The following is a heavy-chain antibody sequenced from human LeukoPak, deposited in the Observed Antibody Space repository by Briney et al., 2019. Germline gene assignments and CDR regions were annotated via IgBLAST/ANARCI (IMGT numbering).Heavy chain of an antibody. CDR3: ARDILSTYYYMDV. V-gene: IGHV1-69*05. J-gene: IGHJ6*03. D-gene: IGHD2-21*01. CDR2: IIPISGTA. CDR1: GGTFSSYA. Sequence: SVKVSCKASGGTFSSYAISWVRQAPGQGLEWMGGIIPISGTANYAQKFQGRVTITTDESTSTAYMELSSLRSEDTAVYYCARDILSTYYYMDVWGKGTTVTVSS.